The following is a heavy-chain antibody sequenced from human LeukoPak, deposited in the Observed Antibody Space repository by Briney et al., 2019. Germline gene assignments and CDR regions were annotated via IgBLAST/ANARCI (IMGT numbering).Heavy chain of an antibody. V-gene: IGHV4-61*01. CDR3: ARGGGYSGYESGY. CDR1: GGSFSSGSYY. CDR2: IYYSGST. D-gene: IGHD5-12*01. J-gene: IGHJ4*02. Sequence: SETLSLTCTVSGGSFSSGSYYWSWIRQPPGTGLEWIGYIYYSGSTNYNPSLKSRVTISVDTSKNQFSLKLSSVTAADTAVYYCARGGGYSGYESGYWGQGTLVTVSS.